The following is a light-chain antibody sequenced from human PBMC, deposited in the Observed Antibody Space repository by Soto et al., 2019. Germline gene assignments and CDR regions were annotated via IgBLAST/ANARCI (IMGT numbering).Light chain of an antibody. CDR1: QSISSW. J-gene: IGKJ2*01. V-gene: IGKV1-5*03. Sequence: DIQMTQSPSTLSASVGARVTITCRASQSISSWLAWYQQKPGKAPKLLIYKASSLESGVPSRFSGGGSGTEFTLTISSLQPDDFATYYCQQYNSYPYTFGQGTKLEIK. CDR2: KAS. CDR3: QQYNSYPYT.